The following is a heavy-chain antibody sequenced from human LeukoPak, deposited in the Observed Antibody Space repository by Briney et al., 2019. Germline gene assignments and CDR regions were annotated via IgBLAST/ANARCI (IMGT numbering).Heavy chain of an antibody. CDR1: GFAVGSNY. D-gene: IGHD3-10*01. J-gene: IGHJ4*02. CDR3: ARGPSVLGAIDN. Sequence: PGGSLRLSCVASGFAVGSNYMSWVRQAPGKGLEWVSIIYSGGSRYYADSVKGRFTISRDNAKDMLYLQMDSLRVEDTAIYYCARGPSVLGAIDNWGQGTLVAVSS. CDR2: IYSGGSR. V-gene: IGHV3-66*01.